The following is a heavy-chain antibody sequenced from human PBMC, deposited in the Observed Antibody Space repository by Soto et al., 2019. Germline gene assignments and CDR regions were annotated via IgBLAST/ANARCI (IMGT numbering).Heavy chain of an antibody. Sequence: WTGIRQHPGKALEWIGYIHYSGSTYYNPSLKSRVTMSGDTSKNQFSLKLSSVTAADTATYYCARDGGIVEASKAFDIWGQGTMVTVSS. V-gene: IGHV4-31*02. CDR2: IHYSGST. D-gene: IGHD1-26*01. J-gene: IGHJ3*02. CDR3: ARDGGIVEASKAFDI.